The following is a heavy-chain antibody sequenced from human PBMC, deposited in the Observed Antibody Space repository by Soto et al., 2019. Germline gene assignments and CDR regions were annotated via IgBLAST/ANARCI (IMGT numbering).Heavy chain of an antibody. V-gene: IGHV3-48*03. J-gene: IGHJ4*02. D-gene: IGHD2-21*02. CDR2: ISSSGSTI. Sequence: PGGSLRLSCAASGFTFSSYEMNWVRQAPGKGLEWVSYISSSGSTIYYADSVKGRSTISRDNAKNSLYLQMNSLRAEDTAVYYCARYCGGDCYSSPYWGQGTLVTVSS. CDR3: ARYCGGDCYSSPY. CDR1: GFTFSSYE.